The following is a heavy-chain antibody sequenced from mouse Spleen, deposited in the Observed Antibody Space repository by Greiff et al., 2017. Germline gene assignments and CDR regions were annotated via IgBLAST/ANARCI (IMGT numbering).Heavy chain of an antibody. CDR1: GFTFTDYY. CDR2: IRNKANGYTT. J-gene: IGHJ2*01. CDR3: ARLYGSSYLDY. Sequence: EVKLQESGGGLVQPGGSLSLSCAASGFTFTDYYMSWVRQPPGKALEWLGFIRNKANGYTTEYSASVKGRFTISRDNSQSILYLQMNALRAEDSATYYCARLYGSSYLDYWGQGTTLTVSS. D-gene: IGHD1-1*01. V-gene: IGHV7-3*01.